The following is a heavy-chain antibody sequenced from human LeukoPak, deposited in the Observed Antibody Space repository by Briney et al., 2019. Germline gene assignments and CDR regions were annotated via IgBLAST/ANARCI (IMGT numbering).Heavy chain of an antibody. D-gene: IGHD2-15*01. V-gene: IGHV3-66*01. CDR3: ARVIVDYFDY. Sequence: GGSLRLSCAASGFTVSSNYMSWVRQAPGKGLEWVSVIYSGGSTYYADSVKGRFTISRDNSKSTLYLQMNSLRAEDTAMYYCARVIVDYFDYWGQGTLVTVSS. CDR1: GFTVSSNY. J-gene: IGHJ4*02. CDR2: IYSGGST.